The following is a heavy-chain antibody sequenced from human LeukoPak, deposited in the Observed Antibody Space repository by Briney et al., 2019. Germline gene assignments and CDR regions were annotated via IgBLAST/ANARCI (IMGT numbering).Heavy chain of an antibody. Sequence: ASVKVSCKASGYTFTSYAMNWVRQAPGQGLEWMGWINTNTGNPTYAQGFTGRFVFSLDTSVSTAYLQISSLKAEDTAVYYCARLQDGYNLVYFDYWGQGTLVTVSS. CDR1: GYTFTSYA. D-gene: IGHD5-24*01. V-gene: IGHV7-4-1*02. CDR2: INTNTGNP. CDR3: ARLQDGYNLVYFDY. J-gene: IGHJ4*02.